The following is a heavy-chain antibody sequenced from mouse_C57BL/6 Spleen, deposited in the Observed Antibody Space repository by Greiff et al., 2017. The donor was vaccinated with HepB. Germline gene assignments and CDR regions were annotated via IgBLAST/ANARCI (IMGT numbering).Heavy chain of an antibody. D-gene: IGHD1-1*01. CDR3: ARDYYKAMDY. V-gene: IGHV5-16*01. Sequence: EVQLVESEGGLVQPGSSMKLSCTASGFTFSDYYMAWVRQVPEKGLEWVANINYDGSSTYYLDSLKSRFIISRANAKNILVLQMSSLKSEDTATYYCARDYYKAMDYWGQGTSVTVSS. J-gene: IGHJ4*01. CDR2: INYDGSST. CDR1: GFTFSDYY.